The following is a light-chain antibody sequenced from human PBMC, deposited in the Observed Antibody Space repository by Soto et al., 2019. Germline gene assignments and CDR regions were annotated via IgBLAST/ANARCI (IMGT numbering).Light chain of an antibody. J-gene: IGKJ2*01. V-gene: IGKV1-39*01. Sequence: EIQMTQSPSSLSASVGDRVTLTCRASHTIATYLNWYQQKAGRVPEVLIYGTSKLQPGVPSRFTGSGYGTDFTLTINNVQPEDFATYYCQQFYYYPHTFGPWTKLEVK. CDR3: QQFYYYPHT. CDR1: HTIATY. CDR2: GTS.